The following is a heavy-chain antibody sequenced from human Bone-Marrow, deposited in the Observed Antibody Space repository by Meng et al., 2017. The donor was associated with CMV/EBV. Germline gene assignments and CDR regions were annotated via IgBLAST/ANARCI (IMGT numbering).Heavy chain of an antibody. CDR2: IRYDGSNK. CDR3: STKGQWLADY. J-gene: IGHJ4*02. V-gene: IGHV3-30*02. Sequence: GGSLRLSCAASGFTFSSYGMHWVRQAPGKGLEWVAFIRYDGSNKYYADSVKGRFTISRDNSKNTLYLQMSSLRAEDTAVYYCSTKGQWLADYWGQGTLVTVSS. D-gene: IGHD6-19*01. CDR1: GFTFSSYG.